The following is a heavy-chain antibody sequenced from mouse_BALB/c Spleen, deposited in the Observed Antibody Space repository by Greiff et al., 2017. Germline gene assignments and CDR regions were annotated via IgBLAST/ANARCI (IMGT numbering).Heavy chain of an antibody. CDR3: ARGLLRLYWYFDV. J-gene: IGHJ1*01. V-gene: IGHV5-6-5*01. D-gene: IGHD1-2*01. CDR2: ISSGGST. CDR1: GFTFSSYA. Sequence: EVQGVESGGGLVKPGGSLKLSCAASGFTFSSYAMSWVRQTPEKRLEWVASISSGGSTYYPDSVKGRFTISRDNARNILYLQMSSLRSEDTAMYYCARGLLRLYWYFDVWGAGTTVTVSS.